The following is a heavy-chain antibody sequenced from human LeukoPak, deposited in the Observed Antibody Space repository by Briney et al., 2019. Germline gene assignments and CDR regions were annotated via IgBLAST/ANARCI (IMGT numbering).Heavy chain of an antibody. CDR2: IRSKAYGGTT. V-gene: IGHV3-49*03. Sequence: PGGSLRLSCTASGFTFGDYAMSWFRQAPGKGLEWVGFIRSKAYGGTTEYAASVKGRFTISRDDSKSIAYLQMNSLKTEDTAVYYCTRDLSGIAAFVSFYYYMDVWGKGTTVTVSS. D-gene: IGHD6-13*01. CDR1: GFTFGDYA. CDR3: TRDLSGIAAFVSFYYYMDV. J-gene: IGHJ6*03.